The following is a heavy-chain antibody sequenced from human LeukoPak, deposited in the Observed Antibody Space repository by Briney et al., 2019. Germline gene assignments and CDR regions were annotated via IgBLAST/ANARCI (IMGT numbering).Heavy chain of an antibody. CDR2: IWYDGSNK. V-gene: IGHV3-33*01. CDR1: GFTFSSYG. CDR3: ARGGPYYYDSSGFHDAFDI. J-gene: IGHJ3*02. D-gene: IGHD3-22*01. Sequence: GRSLRLSCAASGFTFSSYGMHWVRQAPGKGLEWVAVIWYDGSNKYYADSVKGRFTISRDNSKNTLYLQMNSLRAEDTAVYYCARGGPYYYDSSGFHDAFDIWGQGTMVTVSS.